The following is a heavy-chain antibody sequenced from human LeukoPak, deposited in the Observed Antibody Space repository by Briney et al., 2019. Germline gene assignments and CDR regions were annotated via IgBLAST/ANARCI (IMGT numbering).Heavy chain of an antibody. CDR3: AKDWLATTDY. CDR2: ITTDETT. V-gene: IGHV3-74*01. Sequence: GGSLRLSCAASGFPFSVAWMHWFRQVPGEGLMWVSRITTDETTTYADSVRGRFTISRDSAKNTVYLQMNSLRVEDTAVYYCAKDWLATTDYWGQGILVTVSS. CDR1: GFPFSVAW. J-gene: IGHJ4*02. D-gene: IGHD1/OR15-1a*01.